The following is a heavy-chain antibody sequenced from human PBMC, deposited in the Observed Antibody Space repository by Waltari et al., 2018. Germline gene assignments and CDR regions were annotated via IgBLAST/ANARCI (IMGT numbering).Heavy chain of an antibody. Sequence: EVQLVESGGGLAQPGGSLRLSCAASGFTFSSYSMNWVRQAPGKGLEWVSYSSSGSGRIYYADSVKGRFTISRDNAKNSLYLQMNSLRAEDTAVYYCVRDEAWSFDYWGQGTLVTVSS. D-gene: IGHD2-21*01. CDR1: GFTFSSYS. V-gene: IGHV3-48*04. J-gene: IGHJ4*02. CDR2: SSSGSGRI. CDR3: VRDEAWSFDY.